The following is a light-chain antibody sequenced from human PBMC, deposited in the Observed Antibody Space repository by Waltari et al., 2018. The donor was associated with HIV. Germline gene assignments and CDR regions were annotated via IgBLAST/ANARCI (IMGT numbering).Light chain of an antibody. CDR3: AAWDDSLNGPL. CDR2: SDN. J-gene: IGLJ3*02. Sequence: QSVLTQPPSASGTPGQRVTLSCSGSSSNIGRNAVTWYQQVPGTAPTLLIYSDNQRPSGVPDRFSGSKSGTSASLAISGLQSEDEANYYCAAWDDSLNGPLFGGGTKLTVL. V-gene: IGLV1-44*01. CDR1: SSNIGRNA.